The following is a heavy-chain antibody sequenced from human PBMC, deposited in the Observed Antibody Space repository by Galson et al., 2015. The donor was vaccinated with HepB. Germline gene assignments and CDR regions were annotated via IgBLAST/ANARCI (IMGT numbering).Heavy chain of an antibody. CDR3: ARDALTHQLFPNWFDP. V-gene: IGHV3-30-3*01. Sequence: SLRLSCAASGFTFSGYTMHWVRQAPGKGLEWVALISYDENNRYYGDSVKGRFTISRDNSKKTLYLQMNSLRPEDTAVYYCARDALTHQLFPNWFDPWGQGTQVTVSS. CDR2: ISYDENNR. D-gene: IGHD2-21*01. J-gene: IGHJ5*02. CDR1: GFTFSGYT.